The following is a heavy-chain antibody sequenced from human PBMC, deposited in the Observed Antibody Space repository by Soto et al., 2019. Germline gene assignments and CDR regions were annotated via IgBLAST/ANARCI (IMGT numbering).Heavy chain of an antibody. CDR3: ARVPDEGYYDFWSGYYSSGYFDL. CDR1: GFTFSSYS. CDR2: ISSSSSYI. D-gene: IGHD3-3*01. V-gene: IGHV3-21*01. J-gene: IGHJ2*01. Sequence: EVQLVESGGGLVKPGGSLRLSCAASGFTFSSYSMNWVRQAPGKGLEWVSSISSSSSYIYYADSVKGRFTISRDNAKNSLYLQMNSLRAEDTAVYYCARVPDEGYYDFWSGYYSSGYFDLLGRGTLVTVSS.